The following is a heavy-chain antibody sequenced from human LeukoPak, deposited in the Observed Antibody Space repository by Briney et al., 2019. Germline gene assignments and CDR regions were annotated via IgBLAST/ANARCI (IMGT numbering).Heavy chain of an antibody. CDR1: GFTFSSYA. V-gene: IGHV3-21*01. CDR3: ARGAGTYYDILTGSSLY. D-gene: IGHD3-9*01. CDR2: ISSSSSYI. Sequence: GGSLRLSCAAFGFTFSSYAMNWVRQAPGKGLEWVSSISSSSSYIYYADSVKGRFTISRDNAKNSLYLQMNSLRAEDTAVYYCARGAGTYYDILTGSSLYWGQGTLVTVSS. J-gene: IGHJ4*02.